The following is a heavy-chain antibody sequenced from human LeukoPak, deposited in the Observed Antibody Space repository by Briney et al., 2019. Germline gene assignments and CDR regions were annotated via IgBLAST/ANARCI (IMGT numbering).Heavy chain of an antibody. V-gene: IGHV4-39*07. D-gene: IGHD3-9*01. CDR3: ATVPPIRLTGYYMAIPGNHFDY. J-gene: IGHJ4*02. CDR1: GGSISSRSYY. CDR2: IYYSGST. Sequence: SETLSLTCTVSGGSISSRSYYWGWIRQPPGQGLEWIGSIYYSGSTYYNPSLKSRVTISVDTSKNQFSLKLSSVTAADTAVYYCATVPPIRLTGYYMAIPGNHFDYWGQGTLVTVSS.